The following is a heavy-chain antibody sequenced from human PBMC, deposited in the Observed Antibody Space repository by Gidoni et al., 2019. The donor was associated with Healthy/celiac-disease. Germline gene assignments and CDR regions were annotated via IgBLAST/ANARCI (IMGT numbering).Heavy chain of an antibody. CDR3: ARDPIVVVTAIHDAFDI. J-gene: IGHJ3*02. CDR2: IWYDGSNK. V-gene: IGHV3-33*01. Sequence: QVQLVESGGGVVQPGRSLRLSCAASGFTFSSYGMHWVRQAPGKGLEWVAVIWYDGSNKYYADSVKGRFTISRDNSKNTLYLQMNSLRAEDTAVYYCARDPIVVVTAIHDAFDIWGQGTMVTVSS. CDR1: GFTFSSYG. D-gene: IGHD2-21*02.